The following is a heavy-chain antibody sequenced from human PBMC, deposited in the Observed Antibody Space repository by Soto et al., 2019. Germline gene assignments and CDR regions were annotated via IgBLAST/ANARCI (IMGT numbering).Heavy chain of an antibody. J-gene: IGHJ6*02. CDR1: GGTFSSYA. V-gene: IGHV1-69*01. CDR3: ARPMVRVPPHYYYYGMDV. D-gene: IGHD3-10*01. Sequence: QVQLVQSGAEVKKPGSSVKVSCKASGGTFSSYAISWVRQAPGQGLEWMGGIIPIFGTANYAQKFQGRVTITADESTSTADMELSSLRSEDTAVYYWARPMVRVPPHYYYYGMDVWGQGTTVTVSS. CDR2: IIPIFGTA.